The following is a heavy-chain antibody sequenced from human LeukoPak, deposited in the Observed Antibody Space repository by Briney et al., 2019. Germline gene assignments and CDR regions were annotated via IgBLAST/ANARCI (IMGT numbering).Heavy chain of an antibody. J-gene: IGHJ4*02. V-gene: IGHV4-61*01. Sequence: SETLSLTCTVSGGSVSSGTYYWSWIRQPPGKGLEWIGYIYYTGSTNYNPSLKSRHTISVDTSKNQFSLKLSSVTAADTAVYYCARRGGSGRSFDYWGQGTLVTVSS. CDR2: IYYTGST. CDR3: ARRGGSGRSFDY. D-gene: IGHD3-10*01. CDR1: GGSVSSGTYY.